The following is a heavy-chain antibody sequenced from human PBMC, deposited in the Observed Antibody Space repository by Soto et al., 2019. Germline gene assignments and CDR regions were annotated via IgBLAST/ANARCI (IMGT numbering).Heavy chain of an antibody. V-gene: IGHV3-53*01. CDR1: GFTVSSNY. CDR3: ARDKEDSSGYYYFGY. CDR2: IYSGGST. Sequence: LRLSCAASGFTVSSNYMSWVRQAPGKGLEWVSVIYSGGSTYYADSVKGRFTISRDNSKNTLYLQMNSLRAEDTAVYYCARDKEDSSGYYYFGYWGQGTLVTVSS. J-gene: IGHJ4*02. D-gene: IGHD3-22*01.